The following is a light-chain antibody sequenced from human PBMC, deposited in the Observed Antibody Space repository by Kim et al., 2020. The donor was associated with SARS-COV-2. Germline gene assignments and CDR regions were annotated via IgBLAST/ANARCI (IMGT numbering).Light chain of an antibody. V-gene: IGLV2-14*03. CDR3: SSYTSSSTLYV. CDR2: DVS. CDR1: RSDVGGYNY. Sequence: QSITISCTGTRSDVGGYNYVSWYQQYPGKAPKVMIYDVSNRPSGVSNRFSGSKSGNTASLTISGLQAEDEADYYCSSYTSSSTLYVFGTGTKVTVL. J-gene: IGLJ1*01.